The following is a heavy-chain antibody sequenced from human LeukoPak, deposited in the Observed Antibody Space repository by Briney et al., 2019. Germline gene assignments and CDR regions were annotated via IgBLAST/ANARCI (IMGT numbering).Heavy chain of an antibody. V-gene: IGHV3-11*01. CDR1: GFIFGAFY. CDR3: ARDPEYSDK. D-gene: IGHD1-1*01. J-gene: IGHJ4*02. CDR2: ITSSRDSI. Sequence: GGSLMLFCVGSGFIFGAFYMNWMRQATCEGLEWISFITSSRDSISYEDPFKGRFTVIRDNATNTSYLQMSSLRAEATAVYFCARDPEYSDKWGQGTLVSVSS.